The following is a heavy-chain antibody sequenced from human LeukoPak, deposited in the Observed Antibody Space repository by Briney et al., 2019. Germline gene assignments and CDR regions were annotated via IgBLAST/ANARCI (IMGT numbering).Heavy chain of an antibody. CDR1: GYSFTSYW. CDR3: SIHAQDDIRYFDWLFPDAFDI. J-gene: IGHJ3*02. D-gene: IGHD3-9*01. CDR2: IYPGDSDT. V-gene: IGHV5-51*01. Sequence: GESLKISCKVSGYSFTSYWICWVRQMPGKSLEWMGIIYPGDSDTRYSPSFHGQVTISADKSISTAYLQWSSLKASDTAMYYFSIHAQDDIRYFDWLFPDAFDIWGQGTMVTVSS.